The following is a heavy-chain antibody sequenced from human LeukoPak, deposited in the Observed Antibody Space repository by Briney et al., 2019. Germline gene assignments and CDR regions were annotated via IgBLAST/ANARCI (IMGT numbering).Heavy chain of an antibody. CDR3: ARVGCSSTSCYTLDYYYYYMDV. CDR1: GYTFTSYG. V-gene: IGHV1-18*01. CDR2: ISAYNGNT. Sequence: ASVTLSCTASGYTFTSYGISWVRQAPGQGLEWMGWISAYNGNTNYAQKLQGRVTMTTDTSTGTAYMELRSLRSDDTAVYYCARVGCSSTSCYTLDYYYYYMDVWGKGTTVTVSS. J-gene: IGHJ6*03. D-gene: IGHD2-2*02.